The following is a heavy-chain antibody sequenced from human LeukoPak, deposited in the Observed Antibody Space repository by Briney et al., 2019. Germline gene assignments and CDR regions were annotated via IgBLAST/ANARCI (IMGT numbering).Heavy chain of an antibody. Sequence: PGGSLRLSCAASGFTFSGYAMSWVRQAPGKGLEWVSAISGSGGSTYYADSVKGRFTISRDNSKNTLYLQMNSLRAEDTAVYYCARGPDVSDNWFDPWGQGTLVTVSS. CDR3: ARGPDVSDNWFDP. CDR2: ISGSGGST. CDR1: GFTFSGYA. V-gene: IGHV3-23*01. J-gene: IGHJ5*02. D-gene: IGHD1-14*01.